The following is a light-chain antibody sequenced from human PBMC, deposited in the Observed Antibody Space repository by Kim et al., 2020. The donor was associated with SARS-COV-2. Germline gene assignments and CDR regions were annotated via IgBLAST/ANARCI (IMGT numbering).Light chain of an antibody. CDR3: SSYARGVIRL. J-gene: IGLJ3*02. CDR1: SSDIGAYDY. Sequence: QSALTQPASVSGSPGQSITISCTGTSSDIGAYDYVSWYQQHPGKPPQLIISDVTNRPSGVSDRFSGSKSGNTASLTISGLQAEVQADYYCSSYARGVIRLFGGATQLTVL. V-gene: IGLV2-14*03. CDR2: DVT.